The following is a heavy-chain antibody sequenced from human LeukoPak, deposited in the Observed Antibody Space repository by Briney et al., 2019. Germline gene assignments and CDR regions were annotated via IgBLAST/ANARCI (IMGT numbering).Heavy chain of an antibody. CDR2: IFYSGST. D-gene: IGHD3-3*01. CDR1: GGSISTSNYY. V-gene: IGHV4-61*05. J-gene: IGHJ6*03. CDR3: ARSSGKWSGDYYYHYMDV. Sequence: SETLSLTCTVSGGSISTSNYYWGWIRQPPGKGLEWIGNIFYSGSTTYNPSLKSRVTISVDTSKNQFSLKLSSVTAADTAVYHCARSSGKWSGDYYYHYMDVWGRGTTVTISS.